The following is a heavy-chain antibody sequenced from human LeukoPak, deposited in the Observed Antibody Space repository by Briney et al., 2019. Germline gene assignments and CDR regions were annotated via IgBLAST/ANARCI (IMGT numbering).Heavy chain of an antibody. D-gene: IGHD3-22*01. Sequence: GGSLRLSCAASGFTFSSYGMHWVRQAPGKGLEWVAVIWYGGSNKYYADSVKGRFTISRDNSKNTLYLQMNSLRAEDTAVYYCAKDQYYYDSSGPILEDYFDYWGQGTLVTVSS. CDR3: AKDQYYYDSSGPILEDYFDY. CDR2: IWYGGSNK. CDR1: GFTFSSYG. V-gene: IGHV3-30*02. J-gene: IGHJ4*02.